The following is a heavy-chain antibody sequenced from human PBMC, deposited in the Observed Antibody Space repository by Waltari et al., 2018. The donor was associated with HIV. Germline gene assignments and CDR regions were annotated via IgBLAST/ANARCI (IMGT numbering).Heavy chain of an antibody. J-gene: IGHJ6*02. CDR2: IYYSGST. CDR3: ASSTRIWKGGYYYYGMDV. Sequence: QVQLQESGPGLVKPSETLSLTCTVSGGSISSYYWSWIRQPPGKGLEWIGYIYYSGSTNYNPSLKSRVTISVDTSKNQFSLKLSSVTAADTAVYYCASSTRIWKGGYYYYGMDVWGQGTTVTVSS. CDR1: GGSISSYY. V-gene: IGHV4-59*01. D-gene: IGHD1-1*01.